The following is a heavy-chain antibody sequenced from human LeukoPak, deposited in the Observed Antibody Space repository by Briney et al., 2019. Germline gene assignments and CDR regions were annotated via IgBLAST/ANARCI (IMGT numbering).Heavy chain of an antibody. CDR1: GFTFSSYA. CDR3: ASPRRDGSYYYYGMDV. D-gene: IGHD3-10*01. V-gene: IGHV3-30*04. J-gene: IGHJ6*02. CDR2: ISFDGGNE. Sequence: GGSLRLSCAASGFTFSSYAMHWVRQAPGKGLEWVAVISFDGGNEYYADSVKGRFTISRDNSKNTQYLQMHSLRAEDTAVNYCASPRRDGSYYYYGMDVWGQGTTVTVSS.